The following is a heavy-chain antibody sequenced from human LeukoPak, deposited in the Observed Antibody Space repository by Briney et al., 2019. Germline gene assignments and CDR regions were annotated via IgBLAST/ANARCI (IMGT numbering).Heavy chain of an antibody. Sequence: GSSLRLSCAASGFTFSSYGMHWVRQAPGKGLEWVAVIWYDGSNKYYADSVKGRFTISRDNSKNTLYLQVNSLRAEDTAVYYCARDQGYDSSGPDYWGQGTLVTVSS. CDR2: IWYDGSNK. J-gene: IGHJ4*02. CDR3: ARDQGYDSSGPDY. V-gene: IGHV3-33*01. D-gene: IGHD3-22*01. CDR1: GFTFSSYG.